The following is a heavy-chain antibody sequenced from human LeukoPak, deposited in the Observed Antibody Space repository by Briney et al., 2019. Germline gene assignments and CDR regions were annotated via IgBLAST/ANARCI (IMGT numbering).Heavy chain of an antibody. Sequence: TXGSLRLSCAASGFTFSNYWMSWVRQAPGKGLEWVANINQDGSERYYVDSVKGRFTISRDNAKNSLYLQMNSLRAEDTAVYYCARDKSYGDSEDYWGQGTLVTVSS. CDR3: ARDKSYGDSEDY. CDR2: INQDGSER. CDR1: GFTFSNYW. J-gene: IGHJ4*02. D-gene: IGHD4-17*01. V-gene: IGHV3-7*05.